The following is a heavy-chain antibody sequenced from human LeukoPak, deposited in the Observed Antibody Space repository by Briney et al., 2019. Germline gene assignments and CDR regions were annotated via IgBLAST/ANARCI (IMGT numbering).Heavy chain of an antibody. CDR3: TRGYPILDY. V-gene: IGHV3-74*01. CDR1: GSTFSRYW. J-gene: IGHJ4*02. Sequence: GGSLRLSCAASGSTFSRYWMHWVRQAPGKGLVWVSRINTDGSSTSYADSVKGRFTISRDNAKNTLYLQMNSLRVEDTAVYYCTRGYPILDYWGQGTLVTVSS. D-gene: IGHD3-16*02. CDR2: INTDGSST.